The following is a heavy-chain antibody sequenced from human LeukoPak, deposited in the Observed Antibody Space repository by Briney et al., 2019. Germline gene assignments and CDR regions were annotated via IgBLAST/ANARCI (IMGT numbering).Heavy chain of an antibody. J-gene: IGHJ4*02. D-gene: IGHD3-22*01. V-gene: IGHV3-23*01. Sequence: HPGRSLRLSCAASGFTFSSYGMHWVRQAPGKGLEWVSAISGSGGSTYYADSVKGRFTISRDNSKNTLYLQMNSLRAEDTAVYYCAKDYYDSIYLDYWGQGTLVTVSS. CDR1: GFTFSSYG. CDR2: ISGSGGST. CDR3: AKDYYDSIYLDY.